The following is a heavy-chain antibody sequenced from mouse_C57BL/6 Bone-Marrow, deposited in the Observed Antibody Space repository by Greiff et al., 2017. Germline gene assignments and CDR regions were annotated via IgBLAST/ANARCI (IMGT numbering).Heavy chain of an antibody. D-gene: IGHD1-1*01. V-gene: IGHV1-18*01. CDR3: ARAITTVVATWYFDY. CDR2: INPNNGGT. Sequence: VQLQQSGPELVKPGASVKIPCQASGYTFTDYNMDWVKQSHGKSLEWIGDINPNNGGTIYNQKFKGKATLTVDKSSSTAYMELRSLASEYTAVYYCARAITTVVATWYFDYWGQGTTLTVSS. CDR1: GYTFTDYN. J-gene: IGHJ2*01.